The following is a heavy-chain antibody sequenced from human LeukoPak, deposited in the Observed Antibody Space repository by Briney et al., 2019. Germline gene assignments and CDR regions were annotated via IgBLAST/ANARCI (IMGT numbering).Heavy chain of an antibody. CDR2: IIPIFGTA. Sequence: SVKVSCKASGGIFSSYAISWVRQAPGQGLEWMGRIIPIFGTANYAQKFQGRVTITTDESTSTAYMELSSLRSEDTAVYYCARGDEDYGDYVMWGQGTLVTVSS. D-gene: IGHD4-17*01. CDR1: GGIFSSYA. J-gene: IGHJ4*02. CDR3: ARGDEDYGDYVM. V-gene: IGHV1-69*05.